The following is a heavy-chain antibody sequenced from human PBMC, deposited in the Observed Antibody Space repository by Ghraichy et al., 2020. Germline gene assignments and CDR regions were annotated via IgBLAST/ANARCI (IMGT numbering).Heavy chain of an antibody. CDR3: ARGSAGVRFYYYAGLDV. CDR1: GFTFSGYS. J-gene: IGHJ6*02. D-gene: IGHD4-23*01. V-gene: IGHV3-48*02. CDR2: ISSSGRNI. Sequence: GGSLRLSCVGSGFTFSGYSMNWVRQSPGKGLEWVSHISSSGRNIFYADSVKGRFTISRDNAKNSLSLQMNSLRDEDTAVYYCARGSAGVRFYYYAGLDVWGQGTTVTVSS.